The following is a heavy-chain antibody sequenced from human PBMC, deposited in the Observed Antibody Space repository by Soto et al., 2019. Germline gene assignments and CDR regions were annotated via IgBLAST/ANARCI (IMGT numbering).Heavy chain of an antibody. CDR3: ARDPETSSTWYFDV. V-gene: IGHV4-59*02. CDR2: ISGSANP. Sequence: QVQLLESGPGLVKPSETLSLTCTVSNGSVNGYYWSWIRQPPGKGLEWIGYISGSANPYYNPSLNSRVTMSLDTSKNQFSLNLRSVTSADTAIYYCARDPETSSTWYFDVWGQGILAIVSS. D-gene: IGHD6-13*01. CDR1: NGSVNGYY. J-gene: IGHJ4*02.